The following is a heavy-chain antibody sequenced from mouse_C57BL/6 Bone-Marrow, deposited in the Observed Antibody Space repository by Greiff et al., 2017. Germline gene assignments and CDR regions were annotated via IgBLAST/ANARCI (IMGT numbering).Heavy chain of an antibody. D-gene: IGHD1-1*01. J-gene: IGHJ2*01. CDR1: GFTFSDYG. CDR3: ARHPYYGSSYGYFDY. CDR2: ISRGSSTI. V-gene: IGHV5-17*01. Sequence: EVMLVESGGGLVKPGGSLKLSCAASGFTFSDYGMHWVRQAPEQGLEWVAYISRGSSTISYADTVKGRFTLSRDNAKNTLFLQMTSLRSEDTAMYYCARHPYYGSSYGYFDYWGQGTTLTVSS.